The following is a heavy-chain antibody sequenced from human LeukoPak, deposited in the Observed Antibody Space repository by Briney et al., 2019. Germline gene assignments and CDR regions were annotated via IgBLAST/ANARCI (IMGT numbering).Heavy chain of an antibody. D-gene: IGHD6-13*01. CDR2: IYHSGST. CDR1: GDSISSSNR. Sequence: SETLSLTCAVSGDSISSSNRWSWVRQPPGKGLEGIGEIYHSGSTNYNPSLKSRVTISVDKSKNQFSLKLSSVTAADTAVYYCARHLTSSWYLDYWGQGTLVTVSS. J-gene: IGHJ4*02. V-gene: IGHV4-4*02. CDR3: ARHLTSSWYLDY.